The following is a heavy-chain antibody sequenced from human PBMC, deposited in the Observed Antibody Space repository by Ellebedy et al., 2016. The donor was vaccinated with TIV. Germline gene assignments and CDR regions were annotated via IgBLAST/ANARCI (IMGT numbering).Heavy chain of an antibody. CDR3: AREKQLTVFGVTEAGYGMDV. Sequence: GESLKISXAASGFTFSSYSMNWVRQAPGKGLEWVSYISSSSSTIYYADSVKGRFTISRDNAKNSLYLQMNSLRAEDTAVYYCAREKQLTVFGVTEAGYGMDVWGPGTTVTVSS. CDR2: ISSSSSTI. CDR1: GFTFSSYS. V-gene: IGHV3-48*01. D-gene: IGHD3-3*01. J-gene: IGHJ6*02.